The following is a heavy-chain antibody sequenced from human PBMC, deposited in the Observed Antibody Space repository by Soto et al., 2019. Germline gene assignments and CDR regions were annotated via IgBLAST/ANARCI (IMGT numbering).Heavy chain of an antibody. J-gene: IGHJ4*02. D-gene: IGHD6-13*01. Sequence: LGGSLRLSCAASGFTFSSYSMNWVRQAPGKGLEWVSSISSSSSYIYYADSVKGRFTISRDNAKNSLYLQMNSLRAEDTAVYYCARDWGYSSSWYPGYWGQGTLVTVAS. CDR1: GFTFSSYS. CDR3: ARDWGYSSSWYPGY. CDR2: ISSSSSYI. V-gene: IGHV3-21*01.